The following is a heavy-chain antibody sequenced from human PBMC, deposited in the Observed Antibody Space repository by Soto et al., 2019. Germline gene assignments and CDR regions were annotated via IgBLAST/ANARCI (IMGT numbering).Heavy chain of an antibody. CDR1: GGSISSGDYY. CDR2: IYYSGST. Sequence: PSETLSLTCTVSGGSISSGDYYWSWIRQPPGKGLEWIGYIYYSGSTYYNPSLKSRVTISVDTSKNQFSLKLSSVTAADTAVYYCARQFSVDYFDYWGQGALVTVSS. V-gene: IGHV4-30-4*01. J-gene: IGHJ4*02. CDR3: ARQFSVDYFDY.